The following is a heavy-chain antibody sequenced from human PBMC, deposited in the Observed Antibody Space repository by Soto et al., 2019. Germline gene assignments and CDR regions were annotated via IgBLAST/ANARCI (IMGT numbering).Heavy chain of an antibody. J-gene: IGHJ6*03. V-gene: IGHV4-34*01. CDR1: GVSFSGYY. Sequence: SETLSLTCAVYGVSFSGYYWSWIRQPPGKGLEWIGEINHSGSTNYNPSLKSRVTISVDTSKNQFSLKLSSVTAADTAVYYCARLGYYYYYMDVWGKGTTVTVSS. CDR2: INHSGST. CDR3: ARLGYYYYYMDV. D-gene: IGHD3-10*01.